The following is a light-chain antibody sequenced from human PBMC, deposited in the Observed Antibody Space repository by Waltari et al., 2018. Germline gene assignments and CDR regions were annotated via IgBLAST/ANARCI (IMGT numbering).Light chain of an antibody. CDR1: NIGGET. J-gene: IGLJ2*01. Sequence: SYVLTQPPSVSVAPGQTARITCGGNNIGGETVHWYQQKPGQAPILVVYDESDRPSGVPERFSGSKSGNTATLTISRVEAGDEAAYHCQVWDRTNKYFVFGGGTKMTVL. CDR3: QVWDRTNKYFV. CDR2: DES. V-gene: IGLV3-21*02.